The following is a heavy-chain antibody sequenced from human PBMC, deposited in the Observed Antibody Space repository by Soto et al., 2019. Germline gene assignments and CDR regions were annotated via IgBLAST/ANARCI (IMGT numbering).Heavy chain of an antibody. CDR1: GCSISSSSYY. CDR3: ARLVGYCSSTSCYGHFDY. D-gene: IGHD2-2*01. CDR2: IYYSGST. V-gene: IGHV4-39*01. J-gene: IGHJ4*02. Sequence: PPETLSLTCTVSGCSISSSSYYWGWIRQPPGTGLEWIGSIYYSGSTYYNPSLKSRVTISVDTSKNQFSLKLSSVTAADTAVYYCARLVGYCSSTSCYGHFDYWGQGTLVTVSS.